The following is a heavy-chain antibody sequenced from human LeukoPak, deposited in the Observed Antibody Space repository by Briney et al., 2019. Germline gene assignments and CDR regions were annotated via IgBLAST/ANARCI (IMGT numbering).Heavy chain of an antibody. CDR1: GFTFSSYW. CDR2: IKQDGSEK. Sequence: GGSLRLSCAASGFTFSSYWMSWVRQAPGKGLEWVASIKQDGSEKYYVDSVKGRFTISRDNAKNSLYLQMNSLRAEDTAVYYCARLYYYDSSGYSDYWGQGTLVTVSS. D-gene: IGHD3-22*01. J-gene: IGHJ4*02. V-gene: IGHV3-7*01. CDR3: ARLYYYDSSGYSDY.